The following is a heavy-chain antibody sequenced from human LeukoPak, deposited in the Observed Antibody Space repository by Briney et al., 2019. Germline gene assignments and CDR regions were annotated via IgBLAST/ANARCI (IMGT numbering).Heavy chain of an antibody. CDR1: GGSISSGGYH. CDR2: IYYSGST. CDR3: ARVGGYGYLDY. J-gene: IGHJ4*02. V-gene: IGHV4-31*03. Sequence: PSQTLSLTCTVSGGSISSGGYHWSWIRQHPGKGLEWIGYIYYSGSTYYNPSLKSRVTISVDTSKNQFSLKLSSVTAADTAVYYCARVGGYGYLDYWGQGTLVTVSS. D-gene: IGHD5-18*01.